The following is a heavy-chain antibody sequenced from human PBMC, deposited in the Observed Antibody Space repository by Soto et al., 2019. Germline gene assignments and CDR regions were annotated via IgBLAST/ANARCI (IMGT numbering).Heavy chain of an antibody. D-gene: IGHD6-19*01. V-gene: IGHV3-48*02. Sequence: EVQLVESGGGLVQPGGSLRLACAASGFTFSSYSMNWVRQAPGKGLEWVSYISSSSSTIYYADSVKGRFTISRDNAKNSLYLQMNSLRDEDTAVYYCASERWLYSSGWYPDYFDYWGQGTLVTVSS. CDR1: GFTFSSYS. CDR3: ASERWLYSSGWYPDYFDY. J-gene: IGHJ4*02. CDR2: ISSSSSTI.